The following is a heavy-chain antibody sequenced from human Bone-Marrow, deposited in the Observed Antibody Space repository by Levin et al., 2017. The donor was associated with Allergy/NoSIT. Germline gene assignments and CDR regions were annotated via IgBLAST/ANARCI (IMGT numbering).Heavy chain of an antibody. CDR2: INESGGT. CDR3: TRNNWFDP. CDR1: GGSISGYH. V-gene: IGHV4-34*01. J-gene: IGHJ5*02. Sequence: NPSETLSLTCAVYGGSISGYHWSWIRQPPGKGLEWIGEINESGGTKYNPSLRSRVTISVDTSKNQYSVRLTSVTAADTAVYYCTRNNWFDPWGRGTLVTVSS.